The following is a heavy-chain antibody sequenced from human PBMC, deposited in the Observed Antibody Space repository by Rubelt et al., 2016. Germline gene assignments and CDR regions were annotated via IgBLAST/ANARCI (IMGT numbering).Heavy chain of an antibody. CDR2: INPNSGGT. CDR1: GYTFTGYY. CDR3: ARDDSPSYYDSSGYYDY. D-gene: IGHD3-22*01. J-gene: IGHJ4*02. V-gene: IGHV1-2*04. Sequence: QVQLVQSGAEVKKPGASVKVSCKASGYTFTGYYMHWVRQAPGQGLEWMGWINPNSGGTNYAQNVQEWVAMARNTYISTAYMERRRLRSDDTAVYYCARDDSPSYYDSSGYYDYWGQGTLVTVSS.